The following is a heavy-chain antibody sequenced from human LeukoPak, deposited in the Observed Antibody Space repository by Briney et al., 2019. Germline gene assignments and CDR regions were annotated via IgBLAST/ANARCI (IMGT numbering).Heavy chain of an antibody. CDR3: ASSDGYSSGWYLPITDY. D-gene: IGHD6-19*01. J-gene: IGHJ4*02. CDR1: GGTFISYA. CDR2: IIHTFGTA. V-gene: IGHV1-69*06. Sequence: SVKDSCKASGGTFISYAISWVRQAPGQGLEWMGGIIHTFGTANYAQKFQGRVTITSDKSTSTAYMELSSLRSEDTAVYYCASSDGYSSGWYLPITDYWGQGTLVTVSS.